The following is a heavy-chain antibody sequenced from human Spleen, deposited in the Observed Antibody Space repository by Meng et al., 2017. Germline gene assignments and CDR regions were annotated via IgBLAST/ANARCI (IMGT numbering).Heavy chain of an antibody. CDR3: ARDLYYYDSSGYLS. CDR1: GFTLRRYD. Sequence: GESLKISCAASGFTLRRYDMHWVRQATGKGLEWVSNIGSTGDTYYADSVKGRFTISRENAKNSLYLQMDSLRAGDTAVYYCARDLYYYDSSGYLSWGQGTLVTVSS. J-gene: IGHJ4*02. D-gene: IGHD3-22*01. V-gene: IGHV3-13*04. CDR2: IGSTGDT.